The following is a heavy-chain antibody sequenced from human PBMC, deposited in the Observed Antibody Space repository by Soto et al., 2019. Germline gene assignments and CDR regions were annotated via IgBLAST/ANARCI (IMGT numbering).Heavy chain of an antibody. V-gene: IGHV1-69*12. CDR2: FIPVFGTA. Sequence: QVQLVQSGAEVKKPGSSVKVSCKASGGSLSNYGISWVRQAPGQGLEWMGGFIPVFGTANYAQKFQGRVTITADESTSIVYLDVTSPRSEDTAVYYCARGDATKIVVTTYYGMDVWGQGTTVTVSS. CDR3: ARGDATKIVVTTYYGMDV. CDR1: GGSLSNYG. D-gene: IGHD4-17*01. J-gene: IGHJ6*02.